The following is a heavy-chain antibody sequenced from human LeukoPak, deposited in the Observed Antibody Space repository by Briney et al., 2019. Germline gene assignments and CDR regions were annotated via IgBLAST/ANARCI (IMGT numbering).Heavy chain of an antibody. V-gene: IGHV3-21*01. CDR2: ISSSSSYI. CDR1: GFTFSSYS. D-gene: IGHD3-9*01. CDR3: ARARYFDWLIVDY. J-gene: IGHJ4*02. Sequence: GGSLRLSCAASGFTFSSYSMNWVRPAPGEGLEWVSSISSSSSYIYYADSVKGRFTISRDNAKNSLYLQMNSLRAEDTAVYYCARARYFDWLIVDYWGQGTLVTVSS.